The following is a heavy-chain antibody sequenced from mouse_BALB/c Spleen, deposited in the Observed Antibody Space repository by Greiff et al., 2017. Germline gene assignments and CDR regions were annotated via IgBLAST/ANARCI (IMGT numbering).Heavy chain of an antibody. J-gene: IGHJ2*01. CDR3: NARGIYDGYEDY. CDR2: IDPENGDT. Sequence: EVQLQQSGAELVRSGASVKLSCTASGFNIKDYYMHWVKQRPEQGLEWIGWIDPENGDTEYAPKFQGKATMTADTSSNTAYLQLSSLTSEDTAVYYCNARGIYDGYEDYWGQGTTLTVSS. D-gene: IGHD2-2*01. CDR1: GFNIKDYY. V-gene: IGHV14-4*02.